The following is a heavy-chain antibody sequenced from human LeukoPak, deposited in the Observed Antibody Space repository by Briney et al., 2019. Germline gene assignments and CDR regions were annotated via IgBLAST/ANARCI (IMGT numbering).Heavy chain of an antibody. Sequence: GASVKVSCKASGYTFTSYYMHWVRQAPGQGLEWMGIINPSGGSTSYAQKFQGRVTMTRDTSTSTVYMELSSLRSEDTAVYYCARDLEGGNRGYDFVLMFSWFDPWGQGTLVTVSS. CDR1: GYTFTSYY. D-gene: IGHD5-12*01. CDR3: ARDLEGGNRGYDFVLMFSWFDP. V-gene: IGHV1-46*01. J-gene: IGHJ5*02. CDR2: INPSGGST.